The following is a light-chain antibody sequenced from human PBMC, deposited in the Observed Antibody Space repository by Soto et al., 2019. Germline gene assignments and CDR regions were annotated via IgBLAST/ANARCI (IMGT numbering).Light chain of an antibody. CDR3: QQSHSTSPIT. CDR2: AAS. V-gene: IGKV1-39*01. Sequence: DIPMTQSPSSLSASVGDRVTMTCRASETISTFLNWYQHKPGKAPKLLIYAASRLQSGVPSRFSGSGSGTDFTLTINGLQPEDFASYYCQQSHSTSPITFGQGTRLEI. CDR1: ETISTF. J-gene: IGKJ5*01.